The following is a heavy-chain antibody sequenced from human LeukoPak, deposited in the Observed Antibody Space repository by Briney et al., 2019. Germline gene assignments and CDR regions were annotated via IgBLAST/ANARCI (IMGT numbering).Heavy chain of an antibody. V-gene: IGHV4-59*02. CDR3: ARADVDTTIWYYFDY. CDR2: IYYSRSP. D-gene: IGHD5-18*01. J-gene: IGHJ4*02. CDR1: GGSVSSFY. Sequence: SETLSLTCTVSGGSVSSFYWSWIRQPPGKGLEWIGYIYYSRSPNYNPSLKGRVTISIDTSKNQFSLKLSSVTPADTAVYYCARADVDTTIWYYFDYWGQGTLATVSS.